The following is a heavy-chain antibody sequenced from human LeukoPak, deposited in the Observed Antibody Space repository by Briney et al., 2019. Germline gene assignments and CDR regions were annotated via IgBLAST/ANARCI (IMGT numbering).Heavy chain of an antibody. CDR1: GFTFSGSG. Sequence: PGGSLRLSCAASGFTFSGSGMHWVRQAPGKGLEWVTFIWYDGSNKYYTDSVKGRFTISRDNSKNTLYLQMDSLRAEDTAVYYCVRDYDFWSGYYSPTRGYFGYWGQGTLVTVSS. V-gene: IGHV3-30*02. CDR3: VRDYDFWSGYYSPTRGYFGY. J-gene: IGHJ4*02. CDR2: IWYDGSNK. D-gene: IGHD3-3*01.